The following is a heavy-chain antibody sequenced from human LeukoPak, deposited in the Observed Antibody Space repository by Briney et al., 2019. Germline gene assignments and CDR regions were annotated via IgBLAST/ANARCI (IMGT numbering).Heavy chain of an antibody. CDR2: INEDGSGK. Sequence: AGGSLRLSCVALEFSFETYCMSWVRQAPGQGPEWVANINEDGSGKHYVGSVRGRFTTSRDNADNSMPLQMNSLRREDIAVYYCARGETMDVWGKGTTVTVSS. CDR1: EFSFETYC. CDR3: ARGETMDV. V-gene: IGHV3-7*01. J-gene: IGHJ6*03. D-gene: IGHD5-24*01.